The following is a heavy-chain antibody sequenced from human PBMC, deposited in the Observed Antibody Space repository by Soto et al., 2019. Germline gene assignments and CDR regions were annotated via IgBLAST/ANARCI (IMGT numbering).Heavy chain of an antibody. CDR1: GGSISSYY. CDR3: AASAGFLEWLRPPVNYYYYMDV. CDR2: IYYSGST. J-gene: IGHJ6*03. Sequence: SETLSLTCTVSGGSISSYYWSWIRQPPGKGLEWIGYIYYSGSTNYNPSLKSRVTISVDTSKNQFSLKLSSVTAADTAVYYCAASAGFLEWLRPPVNYYYYMDVWGKGTTVTVSS. V-gene: IGHV4-59*08. D-gene: IGHD3-3*01.